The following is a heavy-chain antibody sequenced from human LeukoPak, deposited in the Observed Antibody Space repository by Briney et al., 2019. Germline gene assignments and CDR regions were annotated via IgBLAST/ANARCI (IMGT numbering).Heavy chain of an antibody. V-gene: IGHV1-69*05. D-gene: IGHD6-6*01. Sequence: GASVKVSCKASGGTFSSYAISWVRQAPGQGLEWMGGIIPIFGTANYAQKFQGRVTITTDESTSTAYMELSSLRSEDTAVYYCARGGYLVRGIFDIWGQGTMVTVSS. CDR3: ARGGYLVRGIFDI. J-gene: IGHJ3*02. CDR1: GGTFSSYA. CDR2: IIPIFGTA.